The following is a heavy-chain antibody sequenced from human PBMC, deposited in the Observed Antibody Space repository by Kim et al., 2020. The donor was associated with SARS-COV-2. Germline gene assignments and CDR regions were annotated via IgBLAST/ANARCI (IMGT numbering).Heavy chain of an antibody. Sequence: GGSLRLSCAASGFTFSSYWMSWVRQAPGKGLEWVANIKQDGSEKYYVDSVKGRFTISRDNAKNSLYLQMNSLRAEDTAVYYCARDAQSYPTVDTAIDYWGQGTLVTVSS. CDR3: ARDAQSYPTVDTAIDY. J-gene: IGHJ4*02. V-gene: IGHV3-7*01. CDR1: GFTFSSYW. D-gene: IGHD5-18*01. CDR2: IKQDGSEK.